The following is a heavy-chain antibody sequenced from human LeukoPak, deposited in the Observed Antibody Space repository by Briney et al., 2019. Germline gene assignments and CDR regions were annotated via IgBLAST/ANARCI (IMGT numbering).Heavy chain of an antibody. Sequence: ASVKVSCKASGYTFTSYGISWVRQAPGQGLEWMGWISAYNGNTNYAQKLQGRVTMTTDTSTSTAYMELRSLRSDDTAVYYCAREKITMVRGVIIMEAFDYWGQGTLVTVSS. D-gene: IGHD3-10*01. V-gene: IGHV1-18*01. J-gene: IGHJ4*02. CDR2: ISAYNGNT. CDR1: GYTFTSYG. CDR3: AREKITMVRGVIIMEAFDY.